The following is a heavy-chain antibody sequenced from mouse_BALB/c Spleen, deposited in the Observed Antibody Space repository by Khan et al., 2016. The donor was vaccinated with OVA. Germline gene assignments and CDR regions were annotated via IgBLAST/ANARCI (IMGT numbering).Heavy chain of an antibody. D-gene: IGHD2-14*01. CDR1: GFTFTNYG. J-gene: IGHJ4*01. CDR2: INTYTGEP. Sequence: QLVQSGPELKKPGETVQISCKASGFTFTNYGMNWVRQAPGKGLKWMGWINTYTGEPTFTDDFKGRFAFSLETSASTAYLQINSLKNEDTATYICARVGYNGTMDFWGQGTSVTVSS. V-gene: IGHV9-3-1*01. CDR3: ARVGYNGTMDF.